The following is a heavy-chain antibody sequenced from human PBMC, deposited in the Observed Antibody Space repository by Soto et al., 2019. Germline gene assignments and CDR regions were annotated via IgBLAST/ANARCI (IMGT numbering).Heavy chain of an antibody. Sequence: ASVKVSCKASGGTFSSYTISWVRQAPGQGLEWMGWISAYNGNTNYAQKLQGRVTMTTDTSTSTAYMELRSLRSDDTAVYYCAREYYYDSSGYYYPDAFDIWGQGTMVTVSS. CDR2: ISAYNGNT. CDR1: GGTFSSYT. J-gene: IGHJ3*02. CDR3: AREYYYDSSGYYYPDAFDI. V-gene: IGHV1-18*01. D-gene: IGHD3-22*01.